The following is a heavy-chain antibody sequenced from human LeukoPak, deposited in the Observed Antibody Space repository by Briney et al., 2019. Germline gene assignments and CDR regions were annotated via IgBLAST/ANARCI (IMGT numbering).Heavy chain of an antibody. D-gene: IGHD3-16*01. Sequence: GGSLRLSCAASGFTFSSYWMSWVRQAPGKGLEWVANIKRDGSEKYYVDSVKGRFTISRDNAKNSLYLQMNSLRAEDTAIYYCARGGGRRVGGGAFDIWGQGTMVTVSS. J-gene: IGHJ3*02. V-gene: IGHV3-7*01. CDR2: IKRDGSEK. CDR3: ARGGGRRVGGGAFDI. CDR1: GFTFSSYW.